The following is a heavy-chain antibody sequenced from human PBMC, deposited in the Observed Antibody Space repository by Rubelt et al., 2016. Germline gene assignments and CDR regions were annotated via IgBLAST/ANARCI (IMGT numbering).Heavy chain of an antibody. CDR1: GGSFSGYY. CDR3: ARGGRYYGSGSYQRHNWFDP. Sequence: QVQLQQWGAGLLKPSETLSLTCAVYGGSFSGYYWSWIRQPPGKGLEWIGEINHSGSTNYNPSLKGRVTISADTAKNQFSLKLSSVTAADTAVYYCARGGRYYGSGSYQRHNWFDPWGQGTLVTVSS. CDR2: INHSGST. V-gene: IGHV4-34*01. D-gene: IGHD3-10*01. J-gene: IGHJ5*02.